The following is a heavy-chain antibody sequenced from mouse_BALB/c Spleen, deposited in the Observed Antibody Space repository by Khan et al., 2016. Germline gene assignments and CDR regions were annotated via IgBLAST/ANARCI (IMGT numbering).Heavy chain of an antibody. CDR3: ARTYGNYGYFDV. J-gene: IGHJ1*01. D-gene: IGHD2-1*01. V-gene: IGHV5-4*02. Sequence: EVELVESGGGLVRSGGSLKLSCAASGFSFSDYYMYWVRQTPEKRLEWVATISNGGSYTYYSDSVKERFTISIDNAKNNLYLQMSSLKSEDTAMYYWARTYGNYGYFDVWGAGTTVTVSS. CDR2: ISNGGSYT. CDR1: GFSFSDYY.